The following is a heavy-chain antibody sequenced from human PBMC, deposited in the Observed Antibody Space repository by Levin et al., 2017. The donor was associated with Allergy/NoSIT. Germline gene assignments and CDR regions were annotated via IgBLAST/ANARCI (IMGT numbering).Heavy chain of an antibody. V-gene: IGHV3-23*01. CDR1: GFIFNNYA. Sequence: GGSLRLSCTASGFIFNNYAMTWVRQAPGRGLEWVSGIVGSGGFTHYADTVKGRFTISRDNSKNTLYLQLNSLRVEDTAVYYCAKGSWVAGNQYYFDSWGQGTLVTVSS. CDR2: IVGSGGFT. CDR3: AKGSWVAGNQYYFDS. J-gene: IGHJ4*02. D-gene: IGHD6-19*01.